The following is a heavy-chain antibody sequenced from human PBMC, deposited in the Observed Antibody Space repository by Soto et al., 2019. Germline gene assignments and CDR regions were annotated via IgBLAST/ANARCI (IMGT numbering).Heavy chain of an antibody. CDR1: GFTFSGSA. V-gene: IGHV3-73*01. CDR2: IRSKANSYAT. Sequence: EVQLVESGGGLVQPGGSLKLSCAASGFTFSGSAMHWVRQASGKGLEWVGRIRSKANSYATAYAASVKGRFTISRDDSKNTADLQMNSLKTEDTAVYYCTSHGQQWLGNRDFDYWGQGTLVTVSS. CDR3: TSHGQQWLGNRDFDY. D-gene: IGHD6-19*01. J-gene: IGHJ4*02.